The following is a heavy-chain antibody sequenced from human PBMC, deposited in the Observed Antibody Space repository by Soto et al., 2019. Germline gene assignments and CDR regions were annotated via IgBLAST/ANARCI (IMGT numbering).Heavy chain of an antibody. CDR3: ARTATTVEYNWFDP. V-gene: IGHV1-18*01. Sequence: VPVKVYCKASGYTFTSYGISWVRQAPGQGLEWMGWISAYNGNTNYAQKLQGRVTMTTDTSTSTAYMELRSLRSDDTAVYYCARTATTVEYNWFDPWGQGTLVTVSS. D-gene: IGHD4-17*01. CDR1: GYTFTSYG. CDR2: ISAYNGNT. J-gene: IGHJ5*02.